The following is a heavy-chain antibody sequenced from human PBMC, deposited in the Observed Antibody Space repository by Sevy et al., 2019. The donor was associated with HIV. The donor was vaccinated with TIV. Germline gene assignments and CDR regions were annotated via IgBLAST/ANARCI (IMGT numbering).Heavy chain of an antibody. CDR1: GFTFSSYA. CDR2: ISYDGSNK. J-gene: IGHJ4*02. V-gene: IGHV3-30-3*01. CDR3: ARDSDIVVVVAATGFDY. Sequence: GGSPRLSCAASGFTFSSYAMHWVRQAPGKGLEWVAVISYDGSNKYYADSVKGRFTISRDNSKNTLYLQMNSLRAEDTAVYYCARDSDIVVVVAATGFDYWGQGTLVTVSS. D-gene: IGHD2-15*01.